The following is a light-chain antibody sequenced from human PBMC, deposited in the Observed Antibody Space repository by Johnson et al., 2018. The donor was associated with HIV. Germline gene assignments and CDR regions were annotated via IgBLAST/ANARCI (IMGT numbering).Light chain of an antibody. Sequence: QSVLTQPPSVSAAPGQKVTISCSGSSSNIGNNYVSWYQQFPGTSPKLLIYDNNKRPSEIPDRFSGSQSGTSATLGITGLQTGDATDYYCGSWDSSLSAFVFGTGTKVTVL. CDR1: SSNIGNNY. V-gene: IGLV1-51*01. J-gene: IGLJ1*01. CDR2: DNN. CDR3: GSWDSSLSAFV.